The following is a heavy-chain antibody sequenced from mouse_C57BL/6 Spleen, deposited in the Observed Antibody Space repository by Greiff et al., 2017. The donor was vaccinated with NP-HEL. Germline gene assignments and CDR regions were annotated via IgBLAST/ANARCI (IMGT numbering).Heavy chain of an antibody. D-gene: IGHD4-1*01. J-gene: IGHJ2*01. CDR3: ARSGLGRDYFDY. V-gene: IGHV1-55*01. Sequence: QQPGAELVKPGASVKMSCKASGYTFTSYWITWVKQRPGQGLEWIGDIYPGSGSTNYNEKFKSKATLTVDTSSSTAYMQLSSLTSEDSAVYYCARSGLGRDYFDYWGQGTTLTVSS. CDR2: IYPGSGST. CDR1: GYTFTSYW.